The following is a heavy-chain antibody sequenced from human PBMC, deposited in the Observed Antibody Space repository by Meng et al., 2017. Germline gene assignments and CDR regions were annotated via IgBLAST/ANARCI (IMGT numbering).Heavy chain of an antibody. CDR2: INAGNGNT. CDR3: ARSGVDIVATTWDY. Sequence: ASVKVSCKASGYTFTGYAMHWVRQAPGQRLEWMGWINAGNGNTKYSQKFQGRVTITRDTSASTAYMELSSLRSEDTAVYYCARSGVDIVATTWDYWGQGTLVTVSS. J-gene: IGHJ4*02. V-gene: IGHV1-3*01. CDR1: GYTFTGYA. D-gene: IGHD5-12*01.